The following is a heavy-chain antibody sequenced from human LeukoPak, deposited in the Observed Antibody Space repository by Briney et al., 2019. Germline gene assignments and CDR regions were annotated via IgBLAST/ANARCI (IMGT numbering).Heavy chain of an antibody. CDR2: INPNSGGT. J-gene: IGHJ4*02. Sequence: GASVKVSCKASGYTFTCYYMHWVRQAPGQGLEWMGRINPNSGGTNYAQKFQGRVTMTRYTSISTAYMELSRLRSDDTAVYYCARFRSGYSYVHWGQGTLVTVSS. CDR3: ARFRSGYSYVH. V-gene: IGHV1-2*06. CDR1: GYTFTCYY. D-gene: IGHD5-18*01.